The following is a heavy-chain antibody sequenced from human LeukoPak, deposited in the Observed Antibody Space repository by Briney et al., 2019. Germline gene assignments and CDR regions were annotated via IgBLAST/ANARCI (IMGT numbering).Heavy chain of an antibody. V-gene: IGHV1-69*08. J-gene: IGHJ5*02. D-gene: IGHD1-26*01. CDR3: TRVTLRGSKYNWFDP. Sequence: SVTVSCRSSGGTFNTHIFNWVRQAPGQGLEWMGRITPIIGTTKYAQTFQGGVTITADTTTSTAYLELRGLTYDSSAVYYCTRVTLRGSKYNWFDPWGQGTHVSVSS. CDR2: ITPIIGTT. CDR1: GGTFNTHI.